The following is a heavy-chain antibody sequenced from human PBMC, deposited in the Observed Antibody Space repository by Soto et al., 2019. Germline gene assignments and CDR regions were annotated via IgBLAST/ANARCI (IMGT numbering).Heavy chain of an antibody. Sequence: ASVKVSCKASGYTFTSYGISWVRQAPGQGLEWMGWISAYNGNTNYAQKLYGRVTMTTDTSTSTAYMELRSLRSDDTAVYYCARVTAVVAAALEYYGMDVWGQGTTVTVSS. V-gene: IGHV1-18*01. D-gene: IGHD2-15*01. CDR2: ISAYNGNT. CDR3: ARVTAVVAAALEYYGMDV. J-gene: IGHJ6*02. CDR1: GYTFTSYG.